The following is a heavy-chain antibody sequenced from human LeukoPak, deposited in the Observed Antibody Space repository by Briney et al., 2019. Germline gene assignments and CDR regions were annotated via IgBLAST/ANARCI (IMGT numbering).Heavy chain of an antibody. D-gene: IGHD6-13*01. CDR3: ARDPLTSTWSPYYFTLDV. J-gene: IGHJ6*02. Sequence: GASVKVSCKASGYTFTSYAFNWVRQAPGQGLEWMGWISAYEGGTKYAQDLQGRVTMTTDTSTRTAYMELTRLTSDDTAVYYCARDPLTSTWSPYYFTLDVWGQGTTVSVSS. CDR1: GYTFTSYA. CDR2: ISAYEGGT. V-gene: IGHV1-18*01.